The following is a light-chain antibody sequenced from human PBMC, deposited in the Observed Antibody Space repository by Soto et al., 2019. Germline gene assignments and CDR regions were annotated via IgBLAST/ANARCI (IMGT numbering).Light chain of an antibody. CDR3: TSYTTRTALV. V-gene: IGLV2-18*02. CDR1: SSDIGSYDR. J-gene: IGLJ3*02. CDR2: EVT. Sequence: QSALTQPPSVSGSPGQSVTISCIGTSSDIGSYDRVSWYQQSPGTAPKLIIYEVTNRPSGVAGRFSGSKSANTASLTISGLQAEDEADYYCTSYTTRTALVFGGGTKLTVL.